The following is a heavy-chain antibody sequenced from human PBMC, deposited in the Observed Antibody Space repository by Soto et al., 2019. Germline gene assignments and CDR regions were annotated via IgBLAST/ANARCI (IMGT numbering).Heavy chain of an antibody. J-gene: IGHJ4*02. CDR1: GGYFSSYY. CDR3: ARYQGLGGVDY. Sequence: QVQLQESVPGLVKPSETLSLNCTVSGGYFSSYYWSWIRQTPGKGLEWIRYIYYSESTNYNPSLKSRVIISVDTAKNQFSLKLSSVTAADTAVYYCARYQGLGGVDYWGQGTLVTVSS. CDR2: IYYSEST. V-gene: IGHV4-59*01. D-gene: IGHD6-19*01.